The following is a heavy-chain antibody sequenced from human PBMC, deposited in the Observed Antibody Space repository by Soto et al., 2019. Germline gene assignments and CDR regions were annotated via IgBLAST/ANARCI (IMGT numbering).Heavy chain of an antibody. CDR3: SRGRGSKPVRD. V-gene: IGHV4-31*02. CDR2: IYTTGTT. CDR1: GDSMSTGGYY. D-gene: IGHD6-13*01. Sequence: QVQLQESGPGLVKPSQTLSLICTVSGDSMSTGGYYWTWIRHHPGKVLEWIGHIYTTGTTYSSPSLKSQVTLSIDKSSNRFSLPLSPVTGAELAVYYFSRGRGSKPVRDWGPGALVTVSS. J-gene: IGHJ4*02.